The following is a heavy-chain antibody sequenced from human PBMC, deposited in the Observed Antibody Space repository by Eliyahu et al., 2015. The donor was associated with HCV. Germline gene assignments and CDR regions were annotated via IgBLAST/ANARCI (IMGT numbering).Heavy chain of an antibody. V-gene: IGHV2-5*02. Sequence: QITLKESGPTLVKPTQTLTLTCTFSGFSLITSGVGVGWLRQPPGKALEWLALIYWDDDKRYSPSLKSRLTITKDTSKNQVVLTMTNMDPVDTATYFCAHIADYYASAHYFDYWGQGTLVTVSS. J-gene: IGHJ4*02. CDR3: AHIADYYASAHYFDY. CDR1: GFSLITSGVG. D-gene: IGHD3-10*01. CDR2: IYWDDDK.